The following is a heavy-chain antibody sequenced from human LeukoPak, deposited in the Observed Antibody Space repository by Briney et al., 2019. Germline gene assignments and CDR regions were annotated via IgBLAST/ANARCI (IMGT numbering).Heavy chain of an antibody. Sequence: KSGGSLRLSCAASGFTFSSYAMSWVRQAPGKGLEWVSSISSSSSYIYYADSVKGRFTISRDNAKNSLYLQMNSLRAEDTAVYYCVRGEVRGRYFDWLSGAGFYWGQGTLVTVSS. CDR2: ISSSSSYI. CDR3: VRGEVRGRYFDWLSGAGFY. CDR1: GFTFSSYA. V-gene: IGHV3-21*01. D-gene: IGHD3-9*01. J-gene: IGHJ4*02.